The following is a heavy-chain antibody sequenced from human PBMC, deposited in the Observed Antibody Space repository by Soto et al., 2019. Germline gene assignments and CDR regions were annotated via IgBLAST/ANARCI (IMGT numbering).Heavy chain of an antibody. J-gene: IGHJ5*02. CDR3: AKLSCTSSTCYFPGWFDP. CDR2: VYYSGSS. D-gene: IGHD2-2*01. CDR1: GDSISGGASF. Sequence: TLSLTCTVSGDSISGGASFWSWIRQPPGKGLEWIANVYYSGSSYYNPSLKSRLTISVDTTKNQFSLQLKSMTAADTAVYYCAKLSCTSSTCYFPGWFDPWGQGTLVTVSS. V-gene: IGHV4-31*03.